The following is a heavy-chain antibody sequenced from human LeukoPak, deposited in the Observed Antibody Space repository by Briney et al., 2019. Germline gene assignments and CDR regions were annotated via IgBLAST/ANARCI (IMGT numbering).Heavy chain of an antibody. Sequence: ASVKVSCKASGYTFTGYYMHWVRQAPGQGLEWMGWINPNSGGTNYAQKFQGRVTMTRDTSISTAYMELSRLRSDDTAVYFCARAHRGFVTSYDRYYYYMDVWGKGTTVTVSS. CDR2: INPNSGGT. CDR1: GYTFTGYY. CDR3: ARAHRGFVTSYDRYYYYMDV. J-gene: IGHJ6*03. V-gene: IGHV1-2*02. D-gene: IGHD3-22*01.